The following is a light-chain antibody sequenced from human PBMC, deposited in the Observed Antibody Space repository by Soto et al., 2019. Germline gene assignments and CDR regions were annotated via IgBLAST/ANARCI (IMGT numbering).Light chain of an antibody. Sequence: EIVLTQSPGTLSLSPGERATLSCRASQSVRSNYLAWYQQKPGQAPRLLIYDGSNRATGIPARFSGSGSGTEFTLTITSLQSEDFAVYYCQQYNNWPRTFGQGTKVDIK. CDR1: QSVRSN. CDR3: QQYNNWPRT. J-gene: IGKJ1*01. CDR2: DGS. V-gene: IGKV3D-15*01.